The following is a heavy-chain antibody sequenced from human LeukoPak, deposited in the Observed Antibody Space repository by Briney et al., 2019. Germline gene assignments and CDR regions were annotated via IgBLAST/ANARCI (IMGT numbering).Heavy chain of an antibody. V-gene: IGHV4-34*01. CDR3: AGMTTGHDY. J-gene: IGHJ4*02. Sequence: SETLSLTCGVSGTSSTSYYWSWIRQTPGKGLEWIGEVNHSGYTNMNPSLKSRVTISVDTSKNQFSLMMTSVTAADTAVYFCAGMTTGHDYWGQGILVTVSS. D-gene: IGHD4-17*01. CDR2: VNHSGYT. CDR1: GTSSTSYY.